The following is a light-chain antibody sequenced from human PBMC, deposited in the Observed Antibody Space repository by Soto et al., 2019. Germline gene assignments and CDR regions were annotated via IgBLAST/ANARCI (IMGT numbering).Light chain of an antibody. V-gene: IGKV3-20*01. CDR1: QSVSSNF. CDR3: QQYGSSPIT. CDR2: GAS. J-gene: IGKJ5*01. Sequence: EIVLTQSPGTLSLSPGERATLSCRASQSVSSNFLAWYQQKPGQAPRLLIYGASNRATGIPDKFNGSGSGTDFTLTISRLEPEDFAMYYCQQYGSSPITFGQGTRLEI.